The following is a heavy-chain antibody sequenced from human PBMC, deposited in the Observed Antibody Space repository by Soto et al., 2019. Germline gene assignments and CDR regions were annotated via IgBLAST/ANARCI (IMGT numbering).Heavy chain of an antibody. Sequence: SETLSLTCTVSGGSISSYYWSWIRQPPGKGLEWIGYIYYSGSTNYNPSLKSRVTISVDTSKNQFSLKLSSVTAADTAVYYCARNYYGSGSYYRSFYYYYMDVWGKGTTVTSP. V-gene: IGHV4-59*01. CDR3: ARNYYGSGSYYRSFYYYYMDV. J-gene: IGHJ6*03. D-gene: IGHD3-10*01. CDR2: IYYSGST. CDR1: GGSISSYY.